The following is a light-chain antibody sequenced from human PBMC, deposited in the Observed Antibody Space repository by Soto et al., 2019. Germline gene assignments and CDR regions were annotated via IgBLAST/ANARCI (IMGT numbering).Light chain of an antibody. CDR3: KLIYWNQT. CDR2: AAS. J-gene: IGKJ1*01. CDR1: QNIISY. V-gene: IGKV1-39*01. Sequence: DVQLTQSPSSLSVFVGDIVTVTCRASQNIISYLHCYHRQPGEAPTLLINAASTLQQGVPPRFRGSGSGTDFAVTINSVHPEDVAACYFKLIYWNQTFGEGT.